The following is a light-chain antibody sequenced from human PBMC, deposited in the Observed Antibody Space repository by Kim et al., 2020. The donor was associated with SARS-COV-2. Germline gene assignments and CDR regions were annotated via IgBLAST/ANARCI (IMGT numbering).Light chain of an antibody. J-gene: IGKJ2*02. Sequence: SPGEGVTVACRASQTVSDDQVAWYVQRLGQAPTLLIYGASSRAADIADRFSGSGSGTDFTLSISRLEPEDFAVYFCQQYGHKPRTFGQGTKVDIK. V-gene: IGKV3-20*01. CDR2: GAS. CDR3: QQYGHKPRT. CDR1: QTVSDDQ.